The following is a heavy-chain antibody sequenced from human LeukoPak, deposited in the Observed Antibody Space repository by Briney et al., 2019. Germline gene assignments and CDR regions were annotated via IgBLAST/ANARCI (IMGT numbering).Heavy chain of an antibody. J-gene: IGHJ4*02. D-gene: IGHD3-22*01. CDR1: GFTFSDYV. CDR2: ISGSGGST. V-gene: IGHV3-23*01. CDR3: AKDHPFDYYYDSSGYFLY. Sequence: PGGSLILSCSASGFTFSDYVMTWVRQAPGKGLEWVSAISGSGGSTYYADSVKGRFTVSRDSSKNTLYLQMNSLRAEDTAVYYCAKDHPFDYYYDSSGYFLYWGQGTPVTVSS.